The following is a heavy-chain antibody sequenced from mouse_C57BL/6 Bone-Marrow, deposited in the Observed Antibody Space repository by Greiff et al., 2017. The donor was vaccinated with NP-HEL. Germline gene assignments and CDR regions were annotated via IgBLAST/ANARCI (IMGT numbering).Heavy chain of an antibody. CDR3: ARRGRIYYDYDDWYFDV. V-gene: IGHV5-2*01. J-gene: IGHJ1*03. CDR1: EYEFPTHD. D-gene: IGHD2-4*01. CDR2: INSDGGST. Sequence: EVQLQESGGGLVQPGESLKLSCESNEYEFPTHDMSWVRKTPEKRLELVAAINSDGGSTYYPDTMERRFIISRDNTKKTLYLQMSSLRSEDTALYYCARRGRIYYDYDDWYFDVWGTGTTVTVSS.